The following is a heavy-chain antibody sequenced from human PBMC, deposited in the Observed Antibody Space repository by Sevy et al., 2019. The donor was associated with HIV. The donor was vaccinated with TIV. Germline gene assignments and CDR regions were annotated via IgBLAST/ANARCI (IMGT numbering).Heavy chain of an antibody. Sequence: GGPLRLSCAVSGFTFSSYEMNWVRQAPGKGLEWVSYISDSGANIYYADSVKGRFTISRDNSKNTLYLQMNSLRAEDTAVYYCASDVQGGGSYIDYWGQGTLVTVSS. D-gene: IGHD1-26*01. J-gene: IGHJ4*02. CDR1: GFTFSSYE. CDR2: ISDSGANI. CDR3: ASDVQGGGSYIDY. V-gene: IGHV3-48*03.